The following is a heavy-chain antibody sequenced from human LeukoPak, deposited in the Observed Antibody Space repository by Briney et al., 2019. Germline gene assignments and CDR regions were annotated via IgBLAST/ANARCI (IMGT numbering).Heavy chain of an antibody. CDR1: GYTFTGYY. CDR2: INPNSGGT. J-gene: IGHJ6*03. CDR3: ARETRTAMVIGYYYYYMDV. D-gene: IGHD5-18*01. V-gene: IGHV1-2*02. Sequence: GASVKVSCKASGYTFTGYYMHWVRQAPGQGLEWMGWINPNSGGTNYAQKFQGRVTMTRDTSISTAYMELSRLRSDDTAVYYCARETRTAMVIGYYYYYMDVWGKGTTVTVSS.